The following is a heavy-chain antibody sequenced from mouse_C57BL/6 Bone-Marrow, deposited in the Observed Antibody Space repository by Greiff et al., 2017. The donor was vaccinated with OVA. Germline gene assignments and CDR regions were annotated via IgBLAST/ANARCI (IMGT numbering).Heavy chain of an antibody. V-gene: IGHV1-7*01. CDR1: GYTFTSYW. D-gene: IGHD1-1*01. J-gene: IGHJ1*03. CDR3: ANYYGSSYGYFDV. CDR2: ITPSSGYT. Sequence: QVQLQQSGAELAKPGASVKLSCKASGYTFTSYWMHWVKQRPGQGLEWIGYITPSSGYTKYNQKLKDKATLTADKSSSTAYMQLSILTYEDSAVYYCANYYGSSYGYFDVWGTGTTVTVSS.